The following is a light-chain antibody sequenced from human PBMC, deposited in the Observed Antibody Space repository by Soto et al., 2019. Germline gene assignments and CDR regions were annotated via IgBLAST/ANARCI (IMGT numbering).Light chain of an antibody. V-gene: IGKV1-39*01. Sequence: DIQMTQSPSSLSASVGDRVTITCRASQSISTYLNWYHQKPGKAPKLLIYAASTLQSGVPSRFSGSGSGTDFTLSIGSLQPEDFATYYCQQSYSTPRTFGQGTKVDIK. CDR2: AAS. J-gene: IGKJ1*01. CDR3: QQSYSTPRT. CDR1: QSISTY.